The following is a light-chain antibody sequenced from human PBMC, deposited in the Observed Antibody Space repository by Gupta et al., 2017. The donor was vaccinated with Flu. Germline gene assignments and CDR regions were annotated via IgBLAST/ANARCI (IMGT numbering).Light chain of an antibody. CDR1: NIVSKY. CDR2: RDS. V-gene: IGLV3-9*01. CDR3: QVWDSSTFV. J-gene: IGLJ1*01. Sequence: SYELTQPLSVSVALGQTARITCGGNNIVSKYVHWYQQKPGQAPVLVIYRDSNRPSGIPERFSGSNSGNTATLTISRAQAGDEADYYCQVWDSSTFVFGTGTTVTVL.